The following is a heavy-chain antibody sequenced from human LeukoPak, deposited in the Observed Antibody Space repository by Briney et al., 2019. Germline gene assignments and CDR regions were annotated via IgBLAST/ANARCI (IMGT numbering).Heavy chain of an antibody. J-gene: IGHJ4*02. CDR2: ISNDGSNK. CDR1: GFIFSYHG. CDR3: ARDSSGGYDN. D-gene: IGHD6-19*01. Sequence: GGSLRLSCAASGFIFSYHGMHWVRQAPGKGPEGVAVISNDGSNKDYADSVKGRFTISRDNSKNTLYLQMNSLRAENTAVYYCARDSSGGYDNWGQGTLGTVSS. V-gene: IGHV3-30*03.